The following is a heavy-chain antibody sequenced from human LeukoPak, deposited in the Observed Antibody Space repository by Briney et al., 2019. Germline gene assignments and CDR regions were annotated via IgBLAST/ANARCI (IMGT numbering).Heavy chain of an antibody. V-gene: IGHV6-1*01. D-gene: IGHD3-9*01. CDR3: ARWPLTSYGYRSHFDY. CDR1: GDSVSSNSAA. Sequence: SQTLSLTRAISGDSVSSNSAAWNWIRQSPSRGLEWLGRTYYRSKWYNDYAVSVKSRITINPNTSKNQFSLQLNSVTPEDTAVYYCARWPLTSYGYRSHFDYWGQGTLVTVSS. J-gene: IGHJ4*02. CDR2: TYYRSKWYN.